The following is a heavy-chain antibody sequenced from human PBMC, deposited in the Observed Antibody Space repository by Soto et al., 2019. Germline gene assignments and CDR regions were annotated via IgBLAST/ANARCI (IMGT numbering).Heavy chain of an antibody. J-gene: IGHJ3*02. CDR3: ARDLWNVAFDI. CDR1: GFTFSSYW. V-gene: IGHV3-7*01. Sequence: EVQLVESGGGLVQPGGSLRLYCAASGFTFSSYWMSWVRQAPGKGLEWVANIKQDGSEKYYVDSVKGRFTISRDNAKNSLYLQMNSLRAEDTAVYYCARDLWNVAFDIWGQGTMVTVSS. D-gene: IGHD1-1*01. CDR2: IKQDGSEK.